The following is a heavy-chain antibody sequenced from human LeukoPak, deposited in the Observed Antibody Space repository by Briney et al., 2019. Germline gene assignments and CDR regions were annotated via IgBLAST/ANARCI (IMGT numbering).Heavy chain of an antibody. D-gene: IGHD3-3*01. CDR3: AAQRGASLHDFWSTRLFDP. V-gene: IGHV1-58*02. Sequence: SVKVSCKASGFTFPNSAMQWVRQARGQRLEWIGWIVLGAGNTVYSHKFHDRVTITRDISTNTAYMELDSLGSEDTAVYYCAAQRGASLHDFWSTRLFDPWGQGTLVTVSS. CDR1: GFTFPNSA. J-gene: IGHJ5*02. CDR2: IVLGAGNT.